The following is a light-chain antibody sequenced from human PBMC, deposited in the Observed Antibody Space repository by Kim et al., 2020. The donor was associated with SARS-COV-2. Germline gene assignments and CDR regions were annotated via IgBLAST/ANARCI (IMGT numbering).Light chain of an antibody. V-gene: IGLV2-18*02. CDR1: GARGGSYIP. CDR2: EVS. Sequence: QSGTISDKVSGARGGSYIPYSGYHQPPGTAPKLLFYEVSDRPSGGPHRFFGSKSGNTASLTISWLQNGDEADYYCSSYTGSSTLIFGGGTKVTV. J-gene: IGLJ2*01. CDR3: SSYTGSSTLI.